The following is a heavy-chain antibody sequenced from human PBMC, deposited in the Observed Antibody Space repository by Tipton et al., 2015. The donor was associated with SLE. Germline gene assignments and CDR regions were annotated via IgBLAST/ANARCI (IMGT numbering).Heavy chain of an antibody. V-gene: IGHV4-59*01. CDR2: IYSSGST. Sequence: TLSLTCSVSGGSITRYYWSWIRQPPGKGLEWIGYIYSSGSTNYNPSLKSRVTIPVDTSKNQFSLKMSSVTAADTAVYYCARDLQPSIERYFDWLGGWFDPWGQGTLVTVSS. D-gene: IGHD3-9*01. CDR1: GGSITRYY. J-gene: IGHJ5*02. CDR3: ARDLQPSIERYFDWLGGWFDP.